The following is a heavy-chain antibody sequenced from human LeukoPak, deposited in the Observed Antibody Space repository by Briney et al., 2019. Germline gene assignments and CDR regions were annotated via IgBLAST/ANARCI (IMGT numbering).Heavy chain of an antibody. D-gene: IGHD6-13*01. Sequence: GGSLRLPCAASGFTFSSYWMSWVRQAPGKGLEWVANIKQDGSDKYYVDSVKGRFTISRDNAKNSLYLQMNSLRADDTALYYCARQYSSSWYALGYLDYWGQRTLVTVSS. V-gene: IGHV3-7*01. CDR3: ARQYSSSWYALGYLDY. CDR2: IKQDGSDK. CDR1: GFTFSSYW. J-gene: IGHJ4*02.